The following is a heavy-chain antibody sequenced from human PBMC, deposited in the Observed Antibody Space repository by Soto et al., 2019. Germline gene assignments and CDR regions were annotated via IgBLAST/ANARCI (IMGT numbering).Heavy chain of an antibody. CDR1: GFSLSTSGVG. CDR3: AHLTYCSSTSCLPVYGFDP. D-gene: IGHD2-2*01. V-gene: IGHV2-5*02. Sequence: QITLKESGPPLVKPTQTLTLTCTFSGFSLSTSGVGVGWIRQPPGKALEWLALIYWDDDKRYSPSLKSRLTITKDTSKNQVVLTMTNMDPVDTATYYCAHLTYCSSTSCLPVYGFDPWGQGTLVTVSS. CDR2: IYWDDDK. J-gene: IGHJ5*02.